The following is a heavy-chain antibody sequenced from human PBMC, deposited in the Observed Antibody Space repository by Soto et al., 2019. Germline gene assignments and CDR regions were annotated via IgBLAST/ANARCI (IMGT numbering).Heavy chain of an antibody. Sequence: QITLKESGPTRVKPTQTLALTCTFSGFSLTTSGVGVGWIRKTPGKALEWLAVIYWDDDKRYNPSLKNRLTITKDTYKNQVVLIMADVDPVDTATYFCAHRGYMYGNWDHGYFDYWGQGTLVTVSS. CDR2: IYWDDDK. J-gene: IGHJ4*02. V-gene: IGHV2-5*02. D-gene: IGHD5-18*01. CDR3: AHRGYMYGNWDHGYFDY. CDR1: GFSLTTSGVG.